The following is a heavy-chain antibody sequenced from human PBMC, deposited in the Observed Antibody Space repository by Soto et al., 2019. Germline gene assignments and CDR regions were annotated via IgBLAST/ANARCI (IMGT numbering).Heavy chain of an antibody. CDR2: TYYRSKYYN. J-gene: IGHJ4*02. Sequence: SQTLSLTCVISGDSVSSDSAAWNWIRQSPSRGLEWLGGTYYRSKYYNDYAAFVKSRITIKADTSKNHFSLQLNSVPPEDTAVYYCARGGTALAASFDYWSQGTLVTVSS. V-gene: IGHV6-1*01. CDR1: GDSVSSDSAA. D-gene: IGHD6-19*01. CDR3: ARGGTALAASFDY.